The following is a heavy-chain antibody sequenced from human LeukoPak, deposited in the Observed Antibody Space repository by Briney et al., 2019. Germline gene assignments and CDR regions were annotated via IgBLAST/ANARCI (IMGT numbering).Heavy chain of an antibody. D-gene: IGHD6-19*01. Sequence: GGSLRLSCAASGFTFSSYAMHWVRQAPGKGLEWVAVISYDGNNKEYADSVKGQFTISRDNSKNTLYLQMNSLTAEDTAVYYCARDARTIIAVAGTFDDWGQGTLVTVSS. CDR2: ISYDGNNK. CDR3: ARDARTIIAVAGTFDD. CDR1: GFTFSSYA. J-gene: IGHJ4*02. V-gene: IGHV3-30-3*01.